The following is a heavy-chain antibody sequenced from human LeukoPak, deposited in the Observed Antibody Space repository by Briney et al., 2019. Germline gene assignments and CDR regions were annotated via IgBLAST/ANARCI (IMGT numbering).Heavy chain of an antibody. Sequence: AGGSLRLSCAASGFTFLNYGMTWVRQAPGKGLEWVATIRHSDYRTFYADSVKGRFSIARDNSKNTLFLQMTSLRADDTAVYYCAKNEGSGLVYYYMDVWGKGTTVTISS. CDR3: AKNEGSGLVYYYMDV. CDR1: GFTFLNYG. J-gene: IGHJ6*03. D-gene: IGHD3-10*01. CDR2: IRHSDYRT. V-gene: IGHV3-23*01.